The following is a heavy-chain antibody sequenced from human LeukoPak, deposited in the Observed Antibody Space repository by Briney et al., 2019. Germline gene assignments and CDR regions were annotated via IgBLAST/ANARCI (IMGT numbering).Heavy chain of an antibody. CDR1: GFTFSSYA. Sequence: AGGSLRLSCAASGFTFSSYAMSWVRQAPGKGPEWVSAISGSGGSTYYADSVKGRFTISRDNSKNTLYLQMNSLRAEDTAVYYCAKTLSSGWYFFWGQGTLVTVSS. V-gene: IGHV3-23*01. CDR3: AKTLSSGWYFF. CDR2: ISGSGGST. J-gene: IGHJ4*02. D-gene: IGHD6-19*01.